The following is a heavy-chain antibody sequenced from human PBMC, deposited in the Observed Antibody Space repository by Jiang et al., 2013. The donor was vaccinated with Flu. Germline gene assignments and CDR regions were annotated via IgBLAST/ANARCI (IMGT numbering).Heavy chain of an antibody. CDR2: INTNTGNP. J-gene: IGHJ6*02. CDR1: GYIFNIYA. CDR3: ARDFAAGGSYYGLDV. D-gene: IGHD3-10*01. Sequence: GSELQKPGASVKLSCKASGYIFNIYAIDWVRQAPGQGLEWMGWINTNTGNPTYAHDFTGRFVFSLDTSVTTAYLEISSLKAEDTAIYYCARDFAAGGSYYGLDVWGQGTTVTVS. V-gene: IGHV7-4-1*02.